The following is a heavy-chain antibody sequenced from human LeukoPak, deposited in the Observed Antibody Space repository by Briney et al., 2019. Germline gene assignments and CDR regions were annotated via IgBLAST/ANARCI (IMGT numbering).Heavy chain of an antibody. CDR1: GASMSSNY. CDR3: ASTRRAAVAGVLDS. J-gene: IGHJ4*02. CDR2: IYHSGNT. Sequence: SETLSLTCNVSGASMSSNYWSWIRQPPGKGLEWIGYIYHSGNTNYSPSLESRVTMSVDESKNQFSLRAHFVSAADTDVYYSASTRRAAVAGVLDSGGRETLVTVSS. D-gene: IGHD6-19*01. V-gene: IGHV4-4*09.